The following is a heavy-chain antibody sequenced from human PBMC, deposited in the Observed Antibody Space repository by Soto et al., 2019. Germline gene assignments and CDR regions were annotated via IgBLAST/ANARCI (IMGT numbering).Heavy chain of an antibody. J-gene: IGHJ2*01. CDR2: ISGSDGST. CDR3: AKDATPGGPVLRFLDPLGWYFDL. CDR1: GFTFSSYA. V-gene: IGHV3-23*01. D-gene: IGHD3-3*01. Sequence: EVQLLESGGDLVQPGGSLRLSCAASGFTFSSYAMSWVRQAPGKGPEWVSTISGSDGSTYYADSVRGRFTISRYNSKNTLYLQMNSLRADDTAVYYCAKDATPGGPVLRFLDPLGWYFDLWGRGTLVSVSS.